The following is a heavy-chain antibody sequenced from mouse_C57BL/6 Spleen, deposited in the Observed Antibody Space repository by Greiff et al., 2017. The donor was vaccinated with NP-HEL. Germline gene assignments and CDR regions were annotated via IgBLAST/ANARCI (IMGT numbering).Heavy chain of an antibody. D-gene: IGHD2-3*01. V-gene: IGHV1-66*01. Sequence: QVQLQQSGPELVKPGASVKISCKASGYSFTSYYIHWVKQRPGQGLEWIGWIYPGSGNTKYNEKFKGKATLTADTSSSTAYMQLSSLTSEDSAVYYCAREVYDGYGFAYWGQGTLVTVSA. J-gene: IGHJ3*01. CDR1: GYSFTSYY. CDR2: IYPGSGNT. CDR3: AREVYDGYGFAY.